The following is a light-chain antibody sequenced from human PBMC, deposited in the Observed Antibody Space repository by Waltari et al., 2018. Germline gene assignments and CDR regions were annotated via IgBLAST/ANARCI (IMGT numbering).Light chain of an antibody. Sequence: VMTQSPAHLFVSPGAGPTLSCRASQSISRHVAWYHQKSGQAPRLLIFDASARATGIPARFSVSGSGTEFTLTISSLQSEDVVVYYCQQYNNWPPLTFGGGTKVEIK. CDR1: QSISRH. CDR2: DAS. CDR3: QQYNNWPPLT. J-gene: IGKJ4*01. V-gene: IGKV3D-15*01.